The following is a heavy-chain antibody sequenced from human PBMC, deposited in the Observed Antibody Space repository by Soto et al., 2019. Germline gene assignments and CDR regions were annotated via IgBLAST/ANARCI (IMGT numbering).Heavy chain of an antibody. CDR3: AKDHYTVTGNYRYFDL. CDR1: GFTFSSYG. Sequence: QVQLVESGGGVVQPGRSLRLSCAASGFTFSSYGMHWVRQAPGKGLEWVAVISYDGSNKYYADSVKGRFTISRDNSKNTLYLQMNSLRAEDTAVYYCAKDHYTVTGNYRYFDLWGRGTLVTVSS. V-gene: IGHV3-30*18. CDR2: ISYDGSNK. J-gene: IGHJ2*01. D-gene: IGHD4-17*01.